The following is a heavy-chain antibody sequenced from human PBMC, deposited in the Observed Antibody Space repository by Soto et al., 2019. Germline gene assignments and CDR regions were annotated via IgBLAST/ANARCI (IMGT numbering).Heavy chain of an antibody. J-gene: IGHJ5*02. CDR1: GGSVSSGSYY. CDR2: IYYSGST. Sequence: SETLSLTCTVSGGSVSSGSYYWSWTRQPPGKGLEWIGYIYYSGSTNYNPALKRRVTISVDTSKNQFSLKLSSVTAADTAVYYCARAVRTYYDFWSGSDPYWFDPWGQGTLVTVSS. V-gene: IGHV4-61*01. D-gene: IGHD3-3*01. CDR3: ARAVRTYYDFWSGSDPYWFDP.